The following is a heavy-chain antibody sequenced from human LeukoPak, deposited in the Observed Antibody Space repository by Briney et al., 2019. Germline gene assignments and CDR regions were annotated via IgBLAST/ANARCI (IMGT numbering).Heavy chain of an antibody. CDR1: NGSISSYF. Sequence: SETLSLTCTVSNGSISSYFWSWIRQPPGKGLEWIGYVYYRGSTSGTTNYNPSLKSRVAISVDTSKNQFSLKLSSVTAADTAVYYCARRAAYYPDAFDIWGQGKIVSVSS. V-gene: IGHV4-59*08. D-gene: IGHD3-10*01. CDR3: ARRAAYYPDAFDI. CDR2: VYYRGSTSGTT. J-gene: IGHJ3*02.